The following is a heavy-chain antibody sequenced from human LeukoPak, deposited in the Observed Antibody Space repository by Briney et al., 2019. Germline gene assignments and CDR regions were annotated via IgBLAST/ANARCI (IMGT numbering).Heavy chain of an antibody. V-gene: IGHV1-69*04. CDR2: IIPILGIA. Sequence: SVKVSCKASGYTFTSYGISWVRQAPGQGLEWMGRIIPILGIANYAQKFQGRVTITADKSTSTAYVELSSLRSEDTAVYYCAREAYYDILTGYYSNWFDPWGQGTLVTVSS. D-gene: IGHD3-9*01. CDR1: GYTFTSYG. J-gene: IGHJ5*02. CDR3: AREAYYDILTGYYSNWFDP.